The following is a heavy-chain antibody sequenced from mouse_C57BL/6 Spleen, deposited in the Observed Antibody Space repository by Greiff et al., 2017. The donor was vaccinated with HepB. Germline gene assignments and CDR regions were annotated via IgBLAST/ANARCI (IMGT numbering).Heavy chain of an antibody. Sequence: QVQLQQPGAELVMPGASVKLSCKASGYTFTSYWMHWVKQRPGQGLEWIGEIDPSDSYTNYNQKFKGKSTLTVDKSSSTAYMQLSSLTSEDSAVYYCASSNWDGLCLDYWGQGTTLTVSS. CDR1: GYTFTSYW. V-gene: IGHV1-69*01. CDR3: ASSNWDGLCLDY. CDR2: IDPSDSYT. J-gene: IGHJ2*01. D-gene: IGHD4-1*01.